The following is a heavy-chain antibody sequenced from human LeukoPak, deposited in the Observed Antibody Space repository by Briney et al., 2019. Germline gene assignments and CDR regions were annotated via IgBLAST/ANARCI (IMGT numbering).Heavy chain of an antibody. CDR1: GYTFISYG. D-gene: IGHD1-26*01. CDR2: ISAYNGNT. J-gene: IGHJ6*03. CDR3: ARGYRSGYYYMDV. Sequence: GALVKVSCKASGYTFISYGISWVRQAPGQGLEWMGWISAYNGNTNYAQKLQGRVTMTTDTSTSTVYMELRSLRSDDAAVYYCARGYRSGYYYMDVWGKGTTVTVSS. V-gene: IGHV1-18*01.